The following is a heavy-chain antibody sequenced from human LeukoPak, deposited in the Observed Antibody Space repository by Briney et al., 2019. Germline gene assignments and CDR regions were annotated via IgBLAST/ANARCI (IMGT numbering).Heavy chain of an antibody. Sequence: ASVKVSCKASGYTFTDYYLHWVRQPPGQGLEWMGWIHPNTIVTNFDQRFQGRVTLTRDTSISTAYMELSRLRSDDTALYYCARGTKDILGPVDYWGQGTLVTVSS. D-gene: IGHD1-26*01. J-gene: IGHJ4*02. V-gene: IGHV1-2*02. CDR2: IHPNTIVT. CDR1: GYTFTDYY. CDR3: ARGTKDILGPVDY.